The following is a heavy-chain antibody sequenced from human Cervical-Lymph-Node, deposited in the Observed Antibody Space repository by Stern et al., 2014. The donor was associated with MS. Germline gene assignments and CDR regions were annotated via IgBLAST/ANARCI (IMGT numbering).Heavy chain of an antibody. CDR3: AKDGDLAVAGLDL. V-gene: IGHV1-69*01. D-gene: IGHD6-19*01. CDR2: IIPRFGTA. Sequence: QMQLVQSGAELKRPGSSVNVSCRASGGSFTNYAISWVRQSPRQGLQWMGGIIPRFGTAHYAPNFQGKVIITADEVTNTVYMEMTNLNSEDTAIYYCAKDGDLAVAGLDLWGQGTMVTVSS. J-gene: IGHJ3*01. CDR1: GGSFTNYA.